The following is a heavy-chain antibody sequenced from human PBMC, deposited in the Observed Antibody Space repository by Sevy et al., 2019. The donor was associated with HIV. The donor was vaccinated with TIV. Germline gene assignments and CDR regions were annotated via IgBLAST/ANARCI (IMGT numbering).Heavy chain of an antibody. CDR1: GFTFSTYA. D-gene: IGHD3-22*01. J-gene: IGHJ4*02. CDR3: AIDGGYDSRGYDLSNY. CDR2: ISYDGSNT. V-gene: IGHV3-30*04. Sequence: GGSLRLSCAASGFTFSTYAMHWVRQAPGKGLEWVAVISYDGSNTYYADSVKGRFTISRDSSKNTLYLQMNSLRAEDTAVYFCAIDGGYDSRGYDLSNYWGQGTPVTVSS.